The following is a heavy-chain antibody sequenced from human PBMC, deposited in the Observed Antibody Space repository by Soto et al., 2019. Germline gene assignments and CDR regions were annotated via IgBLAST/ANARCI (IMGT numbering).Heavy chain of an antibody. J-gene: IGHJ4*02. D-gene: IGHD5-18*01. V-gene: IGHV1-18*01. CDR3: ARDRRGLYVDTAMVKADY. CDR2: ISAYNGNT. CDR1: GYTFTSYG. Sequence: QVQLVQSGAEVKKPGASVKVSCKASGYTFTSYGISWVRQAPGQGLEWMGWISAYNGNTNYAQKLQGRVTMTTDTSTITAYMELMSLRSDDTAVYYSARDRRGLYVDTAMVKADYWGQGTLVTVSS.